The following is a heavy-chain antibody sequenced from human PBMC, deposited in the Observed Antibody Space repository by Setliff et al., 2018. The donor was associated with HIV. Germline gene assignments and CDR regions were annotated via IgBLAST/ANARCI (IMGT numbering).Heavy chain of an antibody. J-gene: IGHJ6*03. Sequence: GASVKVSCKASGYTFTGYYMHWVRQVPGQGLEWMGWINPNSGGTNYAQKFQGRATMTRDTSISTAYMELSRLRSDDTAVYYCARVGRNFVATMSADYYYYMDVWGKGTTVTVSS. CDR2: INPNSGGT. V-gene: IGHV1-2*02. CDR3: ARVGRNFVATMSADYYYYMDV. D-gene: IGHD5-12*01. CDR1: GYTFTGYY.